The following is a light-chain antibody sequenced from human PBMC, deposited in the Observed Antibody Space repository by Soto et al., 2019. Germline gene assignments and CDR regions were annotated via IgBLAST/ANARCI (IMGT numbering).Light chain of an antibody. Sequence: EIVMTESRATLSVSPGERATLSCRASQSVSGNLAWYQQKPGQAPRLLIYAASTRATGIPARFSGSGSGTDFTITISSLQSEDFAVYYCHQYNNWPPISFGPGTKVDIK. J-gene: IGKJ3*01. CDR2: AAS. CDR3: HQYNNWPPIS. CDR1: QSVSGN. V-gene: IGKV3-15*01.